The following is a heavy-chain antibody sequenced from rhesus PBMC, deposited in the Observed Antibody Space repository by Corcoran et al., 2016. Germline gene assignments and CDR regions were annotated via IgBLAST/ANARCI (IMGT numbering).Heavy chain of an antibody. V-gene: IGHV4-160*01. CDR1: GGSINSNY. CDR3: ARGLIDY. CDR2: IRSGGST. J-gene: IGHJ4*01. Sequence: QVQLQQWGEGLVKPSETLSLTCAVYGGSINSNYWSWIRQPPGKGLEWIGRIRSGGSTNYNPSLKSRVTSSIAASKNQFSLKLSSVTAADTAVYYCARGLIDYWGQGVLVTVSS. D-gene: IGHD4-11*01.